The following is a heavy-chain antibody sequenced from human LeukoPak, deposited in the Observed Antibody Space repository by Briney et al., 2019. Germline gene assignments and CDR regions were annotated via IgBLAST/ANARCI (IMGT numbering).Heavy chain of an antibody. CDR1: GFTFSNYS. Sequence: GGSLRLSCAVSGFTFSNYSMNWVRQAPGKGLEWVSSISSSKSSYIYYADSVKGRFTISRDNAKNSLYLQMNSLRVEDTAVYYCARAFYSFGYYFDYWGQGTLVTVSS. D-gene: IGHD3-22*01. J-gene: IGHJ4*02. V-gene: IGHV3-21*01. CDR2: ISSSKSSYI. CDR3: ARAFYSFGYYFDY.